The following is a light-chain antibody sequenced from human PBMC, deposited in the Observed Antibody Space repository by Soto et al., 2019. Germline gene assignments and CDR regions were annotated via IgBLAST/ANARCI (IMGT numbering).Light chain of an antibody. CDR3: SSYTSSSTHVV. Sequence: QSALTQPASVSGSPGQSITISCTGTSSDVGGYNYVSRYQQPPGKAPKLMIYDVSNRPSGVSNRFSGSKSGNTASLTISGLQAEDEADYYCSSYTSSSTHVVFGGGTKLTVL. J-gene: IGLJ2*01. CDR1: SSDVGGYNY. CDR2: DVS. V-gene: IGLV2-14*01.